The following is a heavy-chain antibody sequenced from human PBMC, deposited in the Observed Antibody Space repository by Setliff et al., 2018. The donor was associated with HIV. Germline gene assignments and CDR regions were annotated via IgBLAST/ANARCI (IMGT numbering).Heavy chain of an antibody. CDR2: FDPEDGET. D-gene: IGHD6-13*01. CDR3: ATDPGYSSTWYSESFQH. CDR1: GYTLTELS. J-gene: IGHJ1*01. Sequence: AASVKVSCKISGYTLTELSIHWVRQAPGKGLEWMANFDPEDGETFYAQKFQGRLTMTEDTSTDTAYMELRSLRSDDTAMYYCATDPGYSSTWYSESFQHWGQGTVVTVSS. V-gene: IGHV1-24*01.